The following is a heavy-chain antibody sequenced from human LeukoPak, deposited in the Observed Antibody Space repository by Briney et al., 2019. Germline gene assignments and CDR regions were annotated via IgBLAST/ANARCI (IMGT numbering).Heavy chain of an antibody. Sequence: GGSLRLSCAASGFTFSSYGMSWVRQAPGKGLEWVSAISGSDGSTYYADSVKGRFTISRDNSKNTLYLQMNSLRTDDTALYYCAKTSLSDASGHYYYMDVWGKGTTVTVSS. CDR1: GFTFSSYG. V-gene: IGHV3-23*01. CDR2: ISGSDGST. CDR3: AKTSLSDASGHYYYMDV. D-gene: IGHD3-3*01. J-gene: IGHJ6*03.